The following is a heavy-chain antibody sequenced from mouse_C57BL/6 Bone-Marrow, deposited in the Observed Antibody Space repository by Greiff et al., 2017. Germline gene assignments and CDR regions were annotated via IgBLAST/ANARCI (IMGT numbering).Heavy chain of an antibody. CDR1: GYTFTSYW. J-gene: IGHJ1*03. V-gene: IGHV1-53*01. Sequence: QVQLQQPGTELVKPGASVKLSCKASGYTFTSYWMHWVKQRPGQGLEWIGNINPSNGGTNYNEKFKSKATLTVDKSSSTAYMQLSSLTSEDSAVYYCARVITTVVANWYFDVWGTGTTVTVSS. CDR2: INPSNGGT. D-gene: IGHD1-1*01. CDR3: ARVITTVVANWYFDV.